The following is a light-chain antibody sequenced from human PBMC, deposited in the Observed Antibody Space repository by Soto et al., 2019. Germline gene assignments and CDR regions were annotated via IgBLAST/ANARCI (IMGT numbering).Light chain of an antibody. Sequence: EIVLTQSPDTLSLSPGERATLSCRASQSVSSYLAWYQQKPGQAPRLLIYDASNRATGIPARFSGSGSGTDFTLTISSLEPEDFAVYYCQQRSNSKLTFGGGTKVDIK. CDR3: QQRSNSKLT. CDR1: QSVSSY. J-gene: IGKJ4*01. CDR2: DAS. V-gene: IGKV3-11*01.